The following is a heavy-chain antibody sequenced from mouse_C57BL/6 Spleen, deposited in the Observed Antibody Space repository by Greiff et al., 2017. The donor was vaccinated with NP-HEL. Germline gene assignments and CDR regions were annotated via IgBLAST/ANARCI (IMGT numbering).Heavy chain of an antibody. Sequence: EVHLVESGPELVKPGASVKIPCKASGYTFTDYNMDWVKQSHGKSLEWIGDINPNNGGTIYNQKFKGKATLTVDKSSSTAYMERRSLTSEDTAVYYCERGYPAGFADRGQGTLVTVAA. CDR2: INPNNGGT. CDR3: ERGYPAGFAD. CDR1: GYTFTDYN. J-gene: IGHJ3*01. V-gene: IGHV1-18*01. D-gene: IGHD2-2*01.